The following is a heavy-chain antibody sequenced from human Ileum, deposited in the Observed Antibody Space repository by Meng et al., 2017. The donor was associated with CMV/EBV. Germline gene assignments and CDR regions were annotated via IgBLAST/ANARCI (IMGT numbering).Heavy chain of an antibody. CDR3: ARGWADIRLSGVMDV. Sequence: SETLSLTCTVSGGSVSTDYNYWSWIRQPPGTGLEWIAYISYNGNTNYNPSLNSRVSLSADAAKNQFSLRLTSVTTADTAVYYCARGWADIRLSGVMDVWGQGTTVTVSS. V-gene: IGHV4-61*01. D-gene: IGHD2/OR15-2a*01. J-gene: IGHJ6*02. CDR1: GGSVSTDYNY. CDR2: ISYNGNT.